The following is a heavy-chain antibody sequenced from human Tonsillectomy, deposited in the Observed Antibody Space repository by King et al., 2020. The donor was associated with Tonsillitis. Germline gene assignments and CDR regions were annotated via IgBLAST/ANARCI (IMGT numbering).Heavy chain of an antibody. CDR2: ISAYNGNT. CDR1: GYTFTTYG. CDR3: ARDGRYYGGFEGFNY. Sequence: VQLVESGAEVKKPGASVKVSCKASGYTFTTYGISWVRQAPGQGLEWMGWISAYNGNTNYAQKIQGRVTMITDTSTSTAYMELRSLRSDDTAVYYCARDGRYYGGFEGFNYWGQGTLVTVSS. D-gene: IGHD4-23*01. J-gene: IGHJ4*02. V-gene: IGHV1-18*04.